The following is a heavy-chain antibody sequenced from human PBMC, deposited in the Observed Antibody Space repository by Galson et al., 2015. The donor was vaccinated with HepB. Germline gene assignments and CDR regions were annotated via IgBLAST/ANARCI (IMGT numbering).Heavy chain of an antibody. J-gene: IGHJ3*02. D-gene: IGHD6-19*01. CDR3: ARDMGVRDSSGWYPLGAFDI. Sequence: SVKVSCKASGYTFTGYYMHWVRQAPGQGLEWMGWINPNSGGTNYAQKFQGWVTMTRDTSISTAYMELSRLRSDDTAVYYCARDMGVRDSSGWYPLGAFDIWGQGTMVTVSS. CDR2: INPNSGGT. CDR1: GYTFTGYY. V-gene: IGHV1-2*04.